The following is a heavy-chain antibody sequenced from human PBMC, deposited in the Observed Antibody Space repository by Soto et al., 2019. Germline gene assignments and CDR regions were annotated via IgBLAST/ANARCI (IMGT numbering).Heavy chain of an antibody. D-gene: IGHD1-26*01. CDR3: ARDWEFGY. CDR2: XXXXXDXX. J-gene: IGHJ4*02. Sequence: ASVKVSCKASGYSFSSYYMHWVRQAPGQGXXWXXVXXXXXDXXTYAQKFQGRVTMTKDTSTSKLFMEVSRLRSEDTAVYFCARDWEFGYWGQGTLVTVSS. CDR1: GYSFSSYY. V-gene: IGHV1-46*01.